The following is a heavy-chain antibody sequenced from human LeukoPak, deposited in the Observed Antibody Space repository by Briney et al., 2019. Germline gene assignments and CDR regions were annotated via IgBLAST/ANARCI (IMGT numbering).Heavy chain of an antibody. Sequence: ASVKVSCKTSGFTFTGHYMHWLRQAPGQGLEWMGWINANTGVTHYAVKFQGRVTITRDTSISAVYMDLSSLQSDDTAVYYCARDHNWGPDYWGQGTLVLVSS. CDR3: ARDHNWGPDY. V-gene: IGHV1-2*02. CDR2: INANTGVT. J-gene: IGHJ4*02. CDR1: GFTFTGHY. D-gene: IGHD7-27*01.